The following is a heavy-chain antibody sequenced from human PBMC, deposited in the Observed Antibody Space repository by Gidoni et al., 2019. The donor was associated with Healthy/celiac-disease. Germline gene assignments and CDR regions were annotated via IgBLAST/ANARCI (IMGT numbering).Heavy chain of an antibody. V-gene: IGHV5-10-1*03. CDR2: IDPSDSYT. CDR3: ARHRVWAFDI. D-gene: IGHD2-8*01. Sequence: EVQLVQSGAVVNKTGESLRLSCQGSGYSFTSYWSSWVRQMPGKGLEWMGRIDPSDSYTNYSPSFQGHVTSSGDKSISTAYLQWSSLKASDTAMYYCARHRVWAFDIWGQGTMVTVSS. CDR1: GYSFTSYW. J-gene: IGHJ3*02.